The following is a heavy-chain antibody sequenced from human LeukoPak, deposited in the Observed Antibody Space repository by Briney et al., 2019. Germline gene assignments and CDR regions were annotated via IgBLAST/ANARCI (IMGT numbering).Heavy chain of an antibody. Sequence: PGGSLRLSCAASGFTFSTYWMSWVRQTPEKGLEFVANIDQGGSVRNYMDSLKGRCTISRDNAKKSLYLEINSLRADDTAVYYCARDPESSSFDLWGRGALGTVSS. CDR1: GFTFSTYW. D-gene: IGHD6-13*01. CDR2: IDQGGSVR. J-gene: IGHJ4*02. V-gene: IGHV3-7*01. CDR3: ARDPESSSFDL.